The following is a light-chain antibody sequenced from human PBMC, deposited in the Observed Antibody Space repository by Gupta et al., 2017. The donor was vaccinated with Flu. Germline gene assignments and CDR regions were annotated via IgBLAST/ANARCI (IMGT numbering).Light chain of an antibody. CDR3: SSYTSSSPVV. CDR2: EVS. V-gene: IGLV2-14*01. J-gene: IGLJ2*01. CDR1: SSDVGGYNY. Sequence: QSALTQPASVSGSPGQSITISCTGTSSDVGGYNYVSWYQQHPGKAPKLMIYEVSNRPAGVSNRFSGSKSGNTASLTISGLQTEDEADYYCSSYTSSSPVVFGGDQADRP.